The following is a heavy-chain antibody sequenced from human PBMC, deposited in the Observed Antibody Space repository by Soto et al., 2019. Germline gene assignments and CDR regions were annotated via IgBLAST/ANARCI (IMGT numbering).Heavy chain of an antibody. CDR3: ASCTNGACFLYGMDV. V-gene: IGHV1-2*02. J-gene: IGHJ6*02. Sequence: VASVKVSCKTSGYTFTDHYMHWVRQAPGQGLEWMGWINPNSGGTNYAQKFQGRVTMTRDTSISTAYMELSRLRSDDTAIYYCASCTNGACFLYGMDVWGQGTTVTVSS. CDR1: GYTFTDHY. CDR2: INPNSGGT. D-gene: IGHD2-8*01.